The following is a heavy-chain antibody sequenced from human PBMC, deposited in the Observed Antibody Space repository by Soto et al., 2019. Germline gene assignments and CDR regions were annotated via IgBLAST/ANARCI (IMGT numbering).Heavy chain of an antibody. D-gene: IGHD2-2*01. V-gene: IGHV3-43*01. Sequence: PGGSLRLSCAASGFTFDDYTMHWVRQAPGKGLEWVSLISWNGDSTYYADSVKGRFTISRDNSKTSLYLQMKSLRTEDTALYDCAQEDVPSLLYCSINTCYWSGMDVWGQGTSVTVSS. CDR1: GFTFDDYT. CDR2: ISWNGDST. J-gene: IGHJ6*02. CDR3: AQEDVPSLLYCSINTCYWSGMDV.